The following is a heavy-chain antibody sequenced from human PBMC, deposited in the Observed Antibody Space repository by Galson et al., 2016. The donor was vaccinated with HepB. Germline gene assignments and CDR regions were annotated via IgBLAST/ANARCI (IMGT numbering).Heavy chain of an antibody. CDR3: ANRVDPAPGEVYYYYPMDV. V-gene: IGHV1-69*13. Sequence: SVKVSCKASGGTFSSYAISWVRQAPGQGLEWMGGIIPIFGTANYAHNFQGRVTITADESTSTFYMELNNLRSEDTAVYFCANRVDPAPGEVYYYYPMDVWGQGTTVTVSS. CDR2: IIPIFGTA. CDR1: GGTFSSYA. D-gene: IGHD2-2*01. J-gene: IGHJ6*02.